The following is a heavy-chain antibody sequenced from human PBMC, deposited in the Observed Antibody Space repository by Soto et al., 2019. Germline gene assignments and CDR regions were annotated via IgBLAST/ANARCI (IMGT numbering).Heavy chain of an antibody. CDR3: AIVLRFLEWSYYGMDV. J-gene: IGHJ6*02. CDR1: GGTFSSYA. Sequence: GASVKVSCKVSGGTFSSYAISWVRQAPGQGLEWMGGIIPIFGTANYAQKFQGRVTITADKSTSTAYMELSSLRSEDTAVYCCAIVLRFLEWSYYGMDVWGQGTTVTVS. CDR2: IIPIFGTA. D-gene: IGHD3-3*01. V-gene: IGHV1-69*06.